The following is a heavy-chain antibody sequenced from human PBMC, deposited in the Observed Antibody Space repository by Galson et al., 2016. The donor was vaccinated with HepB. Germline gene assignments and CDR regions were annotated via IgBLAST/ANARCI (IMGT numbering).Heavy chain of an antibody. J-gene: IGHJ4*02. Sequence: SVKVSCKASGVTFTRYAISWVRQAPGQGLEWLGGINPLFNTTNYAQKFRDRVTITADESTSTAYMELTSLRSDDTAVYYCARDRLRALDYWGQGTLVTVSP. V-gene: IGHV1-69*13. CDR3: ARDRLRALDY. D-gene: IGHD6-6*01. CDR1: GVTFTRYA. CDR2: INPLFNTT.